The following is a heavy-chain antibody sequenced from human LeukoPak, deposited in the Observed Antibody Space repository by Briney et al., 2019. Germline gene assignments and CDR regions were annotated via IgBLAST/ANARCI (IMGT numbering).Heavy chain of an antibody. CDR2: IYYSGST. CDR1: GGSLSSIGYY. D-gene: IGHD3-3*01. V-gene: IGHV4-39*07. CDR3: VRVSGYPMGALDI. J-gene: IGHJ3*02. Sequence: SETLSLTCTISGGSLSSIGYYGGGIRQPPGKGLEWTGSIYYSGSTYYNPSLKSRVTISVDTSKNQFSLKLTSVTAADTAVYYCVRVSGYPMGALDIWGQGTMVTVSS.